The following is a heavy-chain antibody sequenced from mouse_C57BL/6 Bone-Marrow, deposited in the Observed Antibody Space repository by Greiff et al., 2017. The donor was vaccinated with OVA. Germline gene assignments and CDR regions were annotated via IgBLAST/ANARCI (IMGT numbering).Heavy chain of an antibody. CDR1: GFTFSRYG. CDR2: ICSGGSYT. V-gene: IGHV5-6*01. CDR3: ARQMDY. Sequence: VQGVESGGDLVKPGGSLKLSCAASGFTFSRYGMSWVRQTPDKRLEWVATICSGGSYTYYPDSVTGRFTISRDNAKNTRYLQMSSLKAEDTAMYYCARQMDYWGQGTSVTVSA. J-gene: IGHJ4*01.